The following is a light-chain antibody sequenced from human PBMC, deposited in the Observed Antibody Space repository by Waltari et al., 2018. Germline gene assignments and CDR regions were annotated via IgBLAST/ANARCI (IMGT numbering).Light chain of an antibody. J-gene: IGKJ1*01. V-gene: IGKV3-20*01. Sequence: EIVLTQSPGTLSLSPGERATLSCRASQSVTSSYLAWYQQKPGQAPRVLMFGASSRATGTPDRFSGSGSGTDFTLTISRLEPEDFAVYYCQQYGSSPWTFGQGTKVEIK. CDR2: GAS. CDR1: QSVTSSY. CDR3: QQYGSSPWT.